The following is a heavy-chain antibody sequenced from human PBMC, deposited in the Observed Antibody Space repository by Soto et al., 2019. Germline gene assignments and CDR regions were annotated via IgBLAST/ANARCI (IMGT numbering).Heavy chain of an antibody. Sequence: SETLSLTCAVSNYSISTGYYWGWMRRPPGKGLEWIGTIYHSGTTYYNPSLKSRIAISLDTSNNRFSLKLSSVTAADTAVYYCARSLYSSSWYAGYWGRGTLVTVSS. CDR3: ARSLYSSSWYAGY. CDR2: IYHSGTT. D-gene: IGHD6-13*01. J-gene: IGHJ4*02. V-gene: IGHV4-38-2*01. CDR1: NYSISTGYY.